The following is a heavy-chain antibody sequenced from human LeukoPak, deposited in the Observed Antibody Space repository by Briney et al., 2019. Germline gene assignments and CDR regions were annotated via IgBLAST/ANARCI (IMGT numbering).Heavy chain of an antibody. D-gene: IGHD2-8*01. J-gene: IGHJ3*02. CDR3: ARDEAMVDAFDI. CDR1: GYTFTIYY. CDR2: INPSGGST. Sequence: GASVKVSCKASGYTFTIYYIHWVRQAPGQGLEWMGIINPSGGSTKYAQKFQGRATMTRDTSTSTVYMELSSLRSEDTAVYYCARDEAMVDAFDIWGQGTMVTVSS. V-gene: IGHV1-46*01.